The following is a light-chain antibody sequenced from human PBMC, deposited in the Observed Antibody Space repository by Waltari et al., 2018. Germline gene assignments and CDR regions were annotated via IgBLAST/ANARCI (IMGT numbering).Light chain of an antibody. CDR1: QSISTY. J-gene: IGKJ1*01. CDR3: QQSYSTFTWT. V-gene: IGKV1-39*01. CDR2: ASS. Sequence: DIQMTQSPSSLSASVGDRFTTTCRASQSISTYLNWYQHKPGKAPKLLIYASSSLQSGVPSRFSGRGSGTDFTLTISSLQPEDFATYYCQQSYSTFTWTFGQGTKVEIK.